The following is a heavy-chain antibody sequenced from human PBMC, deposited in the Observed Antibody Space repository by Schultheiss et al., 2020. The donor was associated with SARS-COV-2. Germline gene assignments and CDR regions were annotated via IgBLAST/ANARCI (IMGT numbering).Heavy chain of an antibody. Sequence: GGSLRLSCAASGFTFSDYYMSWIRQAPGKGLEWVSSISSSSSYIYYADSVKGRFTISRDNSKNTLYLQMNSLRAEDTAVYYCARDPDSSSWTQPTYYYYYGMDVWGQGTTVTVSS. V-gene: IGHV3-11*06. CDR2: ISSSSSYI. CDR3: ARDPDSSSWTQPTYYYYYGMDV. D-gene: IGHD6-13*01. J-gene: IGHJ6*02. CDR1: GFTFSDYY.